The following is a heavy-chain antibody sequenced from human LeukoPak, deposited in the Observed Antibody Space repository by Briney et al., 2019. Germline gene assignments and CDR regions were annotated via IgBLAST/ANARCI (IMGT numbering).Heavy chain of an antibody. CDR3: ARGYFDSSGYSNPFDY. CDR2: IYHSGNT. Sequence: SETLSLTCTVSGGSISSSYWSWIRQPPGKGLEWIGYIYHSGNTNYNPSLKSRVTISIDTSKNQFSLKLSSVTAADTAMYYCARGYFDSSGYSNPFDYWGQGTLVTVSS. D-gene: IGHD3-22*01. V-gene: IGHV4-59*01. J-gene: IGHJ4*02. CDR1: GGSISSSY.